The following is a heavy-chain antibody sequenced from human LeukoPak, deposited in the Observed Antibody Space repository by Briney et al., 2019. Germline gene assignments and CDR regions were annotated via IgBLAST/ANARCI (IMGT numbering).Heavy chain of an antibody. D-gene: IGHD3-22*01. CDR2: INPSVGST. CDR3: AREGIDSGARMGFHT. J-gene: IGHJ3*02. CDR1: GYTFTNYY. V-gene: IGHV1-46*01. Sequence: ASVKVSCKASGYTFTNYYMHWVRQAPGQGLEWMGMINPSVGSTTYAQKFQGRVTMTRDTSTSTVYMELTSLRSDDTAVYYCAREGIDSGARMGFHTWGQGTMVTVSS.